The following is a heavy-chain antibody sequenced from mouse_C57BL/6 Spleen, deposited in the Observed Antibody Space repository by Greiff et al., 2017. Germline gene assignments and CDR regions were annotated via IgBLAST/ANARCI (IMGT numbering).Heavy chain of an antibody. CDR2: IDPSDSYT. CDR1: GYTFTSYW. CDR3: ARHYSNYGVPYYAMDY. Sequence: VQLQQSGAELVMPGASVKLSCKASGYTFTSYWMHWVKQRPGQGLEWIGEIDPSDSYTNYNQKFKGKSTFTVDKSSSTAYMQLSSLTSEDSAVYYCARHYSNYGVPYYAMDYWGQGTSVTVSS. J-gene: IGHJ4*01. V-gene: IGHV1-69*01. D-gene: IGHD2-5*01.